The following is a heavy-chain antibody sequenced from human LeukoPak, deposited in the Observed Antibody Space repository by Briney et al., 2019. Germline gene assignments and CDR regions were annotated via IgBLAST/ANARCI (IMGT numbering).Heavy chain of an antibody. V-gene: IGHV3-7*01. Sequence: PGGSLRLSCAASGFTFNNYWMSWVRQVPGKGLQWVANIKQDGSAKFYVDSVKGRFTISRDNTKNSLYLRMNSPRVEDTAVYYCARGDFSDYGDYVDAFDIWGQGTMVTVSS. J-gene: IGHJ3*02. CDR3: ARGDFSDYGDYVDAFDI. D-gene: IGHD4-17*01. CDR2: IKQDGSAK. CDR1: GFTFNNYW.